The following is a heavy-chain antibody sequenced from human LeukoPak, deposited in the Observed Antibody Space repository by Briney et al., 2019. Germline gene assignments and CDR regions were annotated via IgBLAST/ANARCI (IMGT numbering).Heavy chain of an antibody. CDR2: IGSSGSTI. CDR3: ARAGHSGYDSGEIDY. CDR1: GFTFSSYS. V-gene: IGHV3-48*04. Sequence: GGSLRLSCAASGFTFSSYSMNWIRQAPGKGLEWVSYIGSSGSTIYYADSVKGRFTISRDNAKNSLYLQMNSLRAEDTAVYYCARAGHSGYDSGEIDYWGQGTLVTVSS. J-gene: IGHJ4*02. D-gene: IGHD5-12*01.